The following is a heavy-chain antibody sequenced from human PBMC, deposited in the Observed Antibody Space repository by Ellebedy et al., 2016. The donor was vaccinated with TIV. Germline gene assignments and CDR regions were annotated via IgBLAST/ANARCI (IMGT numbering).Heavy chain of an antibody. CDR1: GFSFSEYA. Sequence: PGGSLRLSCAASGFSFSEYAMSRVRQAPGKGLEWVSAISGSESSTYYADSVKGRFTISRDNSKRMLYLQMNSLRADDTAVYYCAKECRVATACADYWGQGTLVTVSS. CDR3: AKECRVATACADY. D-gene: IGHD4-23*01. V-gene: IGHV3-23*01. J-gene: IGHJ4*02. CDR2: ISGSESST.